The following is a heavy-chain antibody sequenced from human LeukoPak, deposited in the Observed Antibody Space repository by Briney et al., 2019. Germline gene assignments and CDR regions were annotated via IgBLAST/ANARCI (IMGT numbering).Heavy chain of an antibody. D-gene: IGHD2-15*01. CDR2: IHYSGST. CDR1: GGSISSSSYY. CDR3: ARVRCSGGSCPYYYYYYYMDV. V-gene: IGHV4-39*07. J-gene: IGHJ6*03. Sequence: SETLSLTCTVSGGSISSSSYYWAWIRQPPGKGLEWIGSIHYSGSTYYNPSLQSRVTISIDTSKNQFSLKLRFVTAADTAVYHCARVRCSGGSCPYYYYYYYMDVWGKGTTVTVSS.